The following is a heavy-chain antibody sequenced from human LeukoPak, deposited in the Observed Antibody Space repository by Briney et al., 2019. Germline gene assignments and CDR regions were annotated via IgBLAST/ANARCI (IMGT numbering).Heavy chain of an antibody. CDR2: IYSGGST. Sequence: GGSLRLSCAASGFTVSSNYMSWVRQAPGKGLEWVSVIYSGGSTYYADSVKGRFTISRDNSKNTLYLQMNSLRAEDTAVYYCARDFYDSSGYYYRFDYWGQGTLVTVSS. CDR3: ARDFYDSSGYYYRFDY. CDR1: GFTVSSNY. V-gene: IGHV3-53*01. J-gene: IGHJ4*02. D-gene: IGHD3-22*01.